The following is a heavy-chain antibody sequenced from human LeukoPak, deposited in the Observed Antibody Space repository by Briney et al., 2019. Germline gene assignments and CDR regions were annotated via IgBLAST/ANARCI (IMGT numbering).Heavy chain of an antibody. J-gene: IGHJ4*02. D-gene: IGHD3-22*01. CDR1: GYSFSTNW. CDR2: IFPGDSDT. Sequence: GESLRISCKGSGYSFSTNWVGWVRQMPGKGLETMGIIFPGDSDTRYTPSFQGQVTISADKSISTAYLQWSSLKASDTAMYYCARSRDSGYSFDYWGQGTLVTVSS. V-gene: IGHV5-51*01. CDR3: ARSRDSGYSFDY.